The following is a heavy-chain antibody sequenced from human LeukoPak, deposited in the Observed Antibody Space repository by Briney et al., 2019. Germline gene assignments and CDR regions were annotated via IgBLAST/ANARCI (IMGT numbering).Heavy chain of an antibody. CDR1: GGTFSSYA. CDR3: AREYPNLHGVDH. Sequence: SVKVSCKASGGTFSSYAISWVRQAPGQGLEWMGGIIPIFGTANYAQKFQGRVTITADESTSTAYMELSSLRSEDTAVYYCAREYPNLHGVDHWGQGTLVTVSS. J-gene: IGHJ4*02. D-gene: IGHD1-14*01. V-gene: IGHV1-69*13. CDR2: IIPIFGTA.